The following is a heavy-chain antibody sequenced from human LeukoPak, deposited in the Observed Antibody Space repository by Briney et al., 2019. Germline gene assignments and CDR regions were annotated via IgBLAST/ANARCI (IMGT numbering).Heavy chain of an antibody. Sequence: PGRSLRLSCAASGFTFSSYGMHWVRQAPGKGLGWVAVIWYDGSNKYYADSVKGRFTISRDNSKNTLYLQMNSLRAEETVVYYWASTRGRLLFPDYRGQGTLVTVSS. J-gene: IGHJ4*02. CDR2: IWYDGSNK. CDR1: GFTFSSYG. CDR3: ASTRGRLLFPDY. V-gene: IGHV3-33*01. D-gene: IGHD2-21*02.